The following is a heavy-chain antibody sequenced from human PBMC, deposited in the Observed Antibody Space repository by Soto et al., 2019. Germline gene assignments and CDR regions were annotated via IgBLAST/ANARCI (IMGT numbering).Heavy chain of an antibody. CDR1: GHRFTELS. CDR2: FDPEDALT. V-gene: IGHV1-24*01. CDR3: ATALNYGSGSYSGSAYYFDL. Sequence: ASVKVSCKASGHRFTELSMHWVRQAPGKGLEWMGGFDPEDALTIYAQKFQGRVKMTEDASTDTAYLDLSGLRSDDKAVYYCATALNYGSGSYSGSAYYFDLWGQGTLVTVSS. J-gene: IGHJ4*02. D-gene: IGHD3-10*01.